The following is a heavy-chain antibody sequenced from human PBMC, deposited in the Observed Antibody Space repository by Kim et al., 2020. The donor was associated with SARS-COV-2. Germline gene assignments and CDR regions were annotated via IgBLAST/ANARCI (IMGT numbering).Heavy chain of an antibody. Sequence: GGSLRLSCAASGFIFSSYWMHWVRQAPGKEPICVSRINSVGSSTGYADSVKGRFTISRDNAKNTLYLQMSSLRVEDTAVYYCARDRNDDSVDIWGQGTMVTVSS. V-gene: IGHV3-74*01. D-gene: IGHD3-22*01. J-gene: IGHJ3*02. CDR3: ARDRNDDSVDI. CDR2: INSVGSST. CDR1: GFIFSSYW.